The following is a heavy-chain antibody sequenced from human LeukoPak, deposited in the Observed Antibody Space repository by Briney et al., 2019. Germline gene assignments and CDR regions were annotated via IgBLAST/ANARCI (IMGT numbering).Heavy chain of an antibody. J-gene: IGHJ6*02. CDR1: GYTFTSYD. CDR3: ARVGGVAGLVPYYYYGMDV. V-gene: IGHV1-8*01. CDR2: MNPNSGNT. Sequence: ASVKVSCKASGYTFTSYDINWVRQATGQGLEWMGWMNPNSGNTGYAQKFQGRVTMTRNTSISTAYMELSSLRSEDTAVYYCARVGGVAGLVPYYYYGMDVWGQGTTVTVSS. D-gene: IGHD6-19*01.